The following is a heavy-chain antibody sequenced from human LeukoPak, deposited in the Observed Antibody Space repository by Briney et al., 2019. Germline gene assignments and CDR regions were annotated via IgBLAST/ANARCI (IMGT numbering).Heavy chain of an antibody. J-gene: IGHJ3*02. CDR3: AKDYTSNWYDAFDI. CDR1: GFTVSSNY. CDR2: ISGSGGST. D-gene: IGHD6-13*01. V-gene: IGHV3-23*01. Sequence: PGGPLRLSCAASGFTVSSNYMSWVRQAPGKGLEWVSSISGSGGSTYFADSVKGRFTISRDNSKNTLYLQMNSLRAEDTAVYFCAKDYTSNWYDAFDIWGQGTMVTVSS.